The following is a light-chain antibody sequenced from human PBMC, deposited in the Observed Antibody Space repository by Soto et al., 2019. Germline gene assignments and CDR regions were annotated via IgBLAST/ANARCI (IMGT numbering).Light chain of an antibody. Sequence: EIVLTQSPGTLSLSPGERATLSCRASQSVSNNYLAWYQQKPGQAPRLLIYGASNRATGIPDRFSGSRSGTDFTLTISRLEPEDFAVYYSQQYGSSGTFGQGTKVDI. V-gene: IGKV3-20*01. CDR1: QSVSNNY. CDR3: QQYGSSGT. J-gene: IGKJ1*01. CDR2: GAS.